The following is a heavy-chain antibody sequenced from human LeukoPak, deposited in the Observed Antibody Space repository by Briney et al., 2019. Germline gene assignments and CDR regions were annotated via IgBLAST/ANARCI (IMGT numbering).Heavy chain of an antibody. CDR2: IWYDGSNK. CDR3: ARGRDFYDSSGHIDY. Sequence: QTGGSLRLSCAASGFTFSSYGMHWVRQAPGKGLEWVAVIWYDGSNKYYADSVKGRFTISRDNSKNKLYLQMNSLRAEDTAVYYCARGRDFYDSSGHIDYWGQGTLVTVSS. J-gene: IGHJ4*02. V-gene: IGHV3-33*01. D-gene: IGHD3-22*01. CDR1: GFTFSSYG.